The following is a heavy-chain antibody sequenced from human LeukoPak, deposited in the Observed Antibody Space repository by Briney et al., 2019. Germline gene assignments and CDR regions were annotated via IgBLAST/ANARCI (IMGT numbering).Heavy chain of an antibody. Sequence: ASVKVSCKASGYTFTSYGISWVRQAPGQGLEWMGWISAYNGNTHYAQKFQGRVTMTTDTSTSTAYMELRSLRSDDTAVYYCARSQRGYSGYVTDYWGQGTLVTVSS. CDR2: ISAYNGNT. D-gene: IGHD5-12*01. CDR3: ARSQRGYSGYVTDY. V-gene: IGHV1-18*01. CDR1: GYTFTSYG. J-gene: IGHJ4*02.